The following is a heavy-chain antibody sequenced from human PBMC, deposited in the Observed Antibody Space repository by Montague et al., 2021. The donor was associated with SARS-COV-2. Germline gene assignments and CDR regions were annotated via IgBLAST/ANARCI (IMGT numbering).Heavy chain of an antibody. D-gene: IGHD3-22*01. CDR1: GFTFSSYS. V-gene: IGHV3-21*01. Sequence: SLRLSCAASGFTFSSYSMNWVRQAPGKGLEWVSSITSSSSYKYYADSVKGRFTISRDNAKNSLYLQMSSLRAEDTAVYYCATYYYDSSDSEYWGQGTLVTVSS. CDR2: ITSSSSYK. J-gene: IGHJ4*02. CDR3: ATYYYDSSDSEY.